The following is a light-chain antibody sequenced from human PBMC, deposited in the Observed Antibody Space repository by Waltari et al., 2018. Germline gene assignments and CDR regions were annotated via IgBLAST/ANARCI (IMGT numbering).Light chain of an antibody. V-gene: IGKV3-20*01. CDR3: QHYVRLPAT. CDR2: GAS. Sequence: EIVLTQSSGSLCSSPGERVTLSCRASQSVSRALAWYQQKSGQAPRLLIFGASNRATGIPDRFSGSGSETDFSLTISRLEPEDFAVYYCQHYVRLPATFGRGTKVEIK. CDR1: QSVSRA. J-gene: IGKJ1*01.